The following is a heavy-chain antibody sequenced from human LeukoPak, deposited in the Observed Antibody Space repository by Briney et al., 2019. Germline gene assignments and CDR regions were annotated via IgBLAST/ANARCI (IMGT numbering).Heavy chain of an antibody. V-gene: IGHV3-21*01. CDR2: ISSSRSYI. D-gene: IGHD3-10*01. J-gene: IGHJ6*04. CDR1: GFTFSSYS. Sequence: GGSLRLSCAASGFTFSSYSMNWVRQAPGKGLEWVSSISSSRSYIYYADSVKGRFTISRDNDKNSLYLQMNSLRAEDTAVYYCARDRVTMVRGVPYYYYYGMDVWGKGTTVTVSS. CDR3: ARDRVTMVRGVPYYYYYGMDV.